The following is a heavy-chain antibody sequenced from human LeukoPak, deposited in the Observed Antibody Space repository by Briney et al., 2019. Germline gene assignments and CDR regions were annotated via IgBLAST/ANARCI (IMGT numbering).Heavy chain of an antibody. CDR2: IIPIFGAA. D-gene: IGHD5-24*01. CDR3: AASLEMATIFRSGYYYYGMDV. V-gene: IGHV1-69*13. Sequence: SVKVSCKASGGTFSSYAISWVRQAPGQGLEWMGGIIPIFGAAIYAQKFQGRVTITADESTSTAYMELSSLRSEDTAVYYCAASLEMATIFRSGYYYYGMDVWGQGTTVTVSS. J-gene: IGHJ6*02. CDR1: GGTFSSYA.